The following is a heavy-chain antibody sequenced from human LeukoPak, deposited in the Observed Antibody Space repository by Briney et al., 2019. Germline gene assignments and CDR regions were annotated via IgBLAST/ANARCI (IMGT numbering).Heavy chain of an antibody. CDR1: GFTFSSYW. Sequence: GGSLRLSCAASGFTFSSYWMHWVRQAPGKGLVWVSRINSDGSSTSYADSVKGRFTISRDNAKNTLYLQMNSLRAEDTAVYYCASLNYVWGSYRPLYYFDYWGQGTLVTVSS. D-gene: IGHD3-16*02. J-gene: IGHJ4*02. V-gene: IGHV3-74*01. CDR3: ASLNYVWGSYRPLYYFDY. CDR2: INSDGSST.